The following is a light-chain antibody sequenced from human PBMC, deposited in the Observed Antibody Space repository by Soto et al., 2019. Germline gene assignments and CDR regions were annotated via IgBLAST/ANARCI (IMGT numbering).Light chain of an antibody. Sequence: QSVLTQPASVSGSPGQSITISCTGISSDVGGYNYVSWYQQHPGKAPKLMIYDVSNRPSGVSNRFSGSKSGNTASLTISGLQAEDEADYYCSSYTSSSTLGVFGGGTKLTVL. V-gene: IGLV2-14*01. J-gene: IGLJ2*01. CDR2: DVS. CDR3: SSYTSSSTLGV. CDR1: SSDVGGYNY.